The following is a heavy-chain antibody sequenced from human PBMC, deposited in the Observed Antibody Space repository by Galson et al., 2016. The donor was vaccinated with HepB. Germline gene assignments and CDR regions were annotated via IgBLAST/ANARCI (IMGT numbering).Heavy chain of an antibody. V-gene: IGHV4-61*02. CDR3: ASQGGVVEAAAKPYYFYYKDV. CDR2: IHTSGST. Sequence: TLSRTCSVSGVSISTGSYYWSWIRQPAGQGLEWIGRIHTSGSTNYNPTLKNPVTISVDASKIQFSLNLTSVTAADTAVYYCASQGGVVEAAAKPYYFYYKDVWGKGTTVTVSS. D-gene: IGHD2-15*01. CDR1: GVSISTGSYY. J-gene: IGHJ6*03.